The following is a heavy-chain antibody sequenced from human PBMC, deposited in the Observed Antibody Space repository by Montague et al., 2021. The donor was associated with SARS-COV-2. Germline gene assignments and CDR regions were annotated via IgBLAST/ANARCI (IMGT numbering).Heavy chain of an antibody. Sequence: TLSLTCTVSGASITSGSYYWSWIRQPAGTRLEWIGRKYTTGSTNYDPSLKSRVAISVDTSKNHFSLKLSSVTAADTAVYYCARAAEQLVRGRWYFDYWGQGILVTVSP. J-gene: IGHJ4*02. CDR1: GASITSGSYY. CDR3: ARAAEQLVRGRWYFDY. V-gene: IGHV4-61*02. D-gene: IGHD6-6*01. CDR2: KYTTGST.